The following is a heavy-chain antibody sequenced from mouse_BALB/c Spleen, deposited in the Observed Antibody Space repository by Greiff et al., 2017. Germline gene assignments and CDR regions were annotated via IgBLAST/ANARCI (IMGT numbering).Heavy chain of an antibody. CDR3: ARYPLLRSYYYAMDY. CDR2: IDPANGNT. CDR1: GFNIKDTY. V-gene: IGHV14-3*02. D-gene: IGHD1-1*01. Sequence: VQLQQSGAELVKPGASVKLSCTASGFNIKDTYMHWVKQRPEQGLEWIGRIDPANGNTKYDPKFQGKATITADTSSNTAYLQLSSLTSEDTAVYYCARYPLLRSYYYAMDYWGQGTSVTVSS. J-gene: IGHJ4*01.